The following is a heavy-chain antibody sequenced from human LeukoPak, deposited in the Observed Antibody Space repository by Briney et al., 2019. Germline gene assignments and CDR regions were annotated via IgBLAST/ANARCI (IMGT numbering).Heavy chain of an antibody. Sequence: GGSLRLSCAASGFTISNKYMTWVRQAPGKGLEWVSLIYSDGRTYYADSVKGRCTISRDNSKNTLYLQMNSLRVEDTAVYYCARGERRYCSGGSCYSLVGYFDYWGQGTLVTVSS. V-gene: IGHV3-53*01. D-gene: IGHD2-15*01. CDR1: GFTISNKY. CDR3: ARGERRYCSGGSCYSLVGYFDY. J-gene: IGHJ4*02. CDR2: IYSDGRT.